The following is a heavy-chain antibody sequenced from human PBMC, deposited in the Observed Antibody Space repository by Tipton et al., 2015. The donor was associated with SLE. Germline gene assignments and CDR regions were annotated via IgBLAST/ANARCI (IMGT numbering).Heavy chain of an antibody. CDR3: AGAWQGYCSGGTCYVLDY. Sequence: TLSLTCTVSGGSISSYSWSWIRQAPGKGLEWIGYISNSDTTNYNPSLKSRVTISVGTSKNQFSLKLRSVTAADTAVYYCAGAWQGYCSGGTCYVLDYWGQGTLVTVSS. CDR2: ISNSDTT. D-gene: IGHD2-15*01. V-gene: IGHV4-59*01. CDR1: GGSISSYS. J-gene: IGHJ4*02.